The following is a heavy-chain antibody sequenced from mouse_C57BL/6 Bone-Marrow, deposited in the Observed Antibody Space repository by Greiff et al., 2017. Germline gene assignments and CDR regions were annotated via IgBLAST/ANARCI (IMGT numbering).Heavy chain of an antibody. CDR1: GYTFTSYD. J-gene: IGHJ1*03. CDR2: IYPRDGST. Sequence: QVQLQQSGPELVKPGASVKLSCKASGYTFTSYDINWVKQRPGQGLEWIGWIYPRDGSTKSNEKFKGQATLTVDTSSSTAYMELHRLTSADSAVYFCARLEFDGSSGDWYFDVWGTGTTVTVSS. D-gene: IGHD1-1*01. CDR3: ARLEFDGSSGDWYFDV. V-gene: IGHV1-85*01.